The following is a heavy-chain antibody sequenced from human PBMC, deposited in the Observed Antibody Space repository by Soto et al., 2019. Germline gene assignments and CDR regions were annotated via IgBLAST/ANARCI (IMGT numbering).Heavy chain of an antibody. CDR2: IFYNGKT. V-gene: IGHV4-59*09. J-gene: IGHJ4*02. Sequence: LEWIGYIFYNGKTNYNPSLKSRVTISVDTSKNQFSLKLSSVTAADTAVFYCARGGVGITFGGVVVAPYFDYWGQGALVTVSS. D-gene: IGHD3-16*02. CDR3: ARGGVGITFGGVVVAPYFDY.